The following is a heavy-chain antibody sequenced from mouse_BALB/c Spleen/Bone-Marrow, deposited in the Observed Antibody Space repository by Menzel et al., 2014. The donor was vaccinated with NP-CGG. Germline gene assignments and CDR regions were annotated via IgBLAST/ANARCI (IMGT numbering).Heavy chain of an antibody. CDR2: INPYNDGT. J-gene: IGHJ2*01. V-gene: IGHV1-14*01. CDR3: AGDYDVNFEY. Sequence: VQLQQSGPELVKPGASVKMSCKASGYTFTSYVMHWVKQKPGQGLEWIGYINPYNDGTKYNEKFKGKATLTSDKSSSTAYMERRGLTSEDSAVYYRAGDYDVNFEYRGQGTTLSVSS. D-gene: IGHD2-4*01. CDR1: GYTFTSYV.